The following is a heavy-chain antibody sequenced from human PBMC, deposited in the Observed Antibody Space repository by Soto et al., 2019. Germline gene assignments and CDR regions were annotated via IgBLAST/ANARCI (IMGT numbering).Heavy chain of an antibody. Sequence: GASVKVSCKASGYTFTGYYMHWVRQAPGQGLEWMGWINPNSGGTNYAQKFQGRVTMTRDTSISTAYMELSRLRSDDTAVYYCARVPRYCSGGSCYSERWGQGTLVTAPQ. V-gene: IGHV1-2*02. CDR2: INPNSGGT. CDR3: ARVPRYCSGGSCYSER. J-gene: IGHJ4*02. CDR1: GYTFTGYY. D-gene: IGHD2-15*01.